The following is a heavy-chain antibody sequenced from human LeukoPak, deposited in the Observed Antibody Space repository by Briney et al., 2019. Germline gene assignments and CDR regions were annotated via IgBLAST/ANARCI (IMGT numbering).Heavy chain of an antibody. J-gene: IGHJ4*02. CDR2: INTNTGNP. D-gene: IGHD2-2*01. Sequence: ASVKVSCKASGGTFSSYAISWVRQAPGQGLEWMGWINTNTGNPTYAQGFTGRFVFSLDTSVSTAYLQISSLKAEDTAVYYCARGDLRYCSSTSCYEGGPFDYWGQGTLVTVSS. CDR1: GGTFSSYA. V-gene: IGHV7-4-1*02. CDR3: ARGDLRYCSSTSCYEGGPFDY.